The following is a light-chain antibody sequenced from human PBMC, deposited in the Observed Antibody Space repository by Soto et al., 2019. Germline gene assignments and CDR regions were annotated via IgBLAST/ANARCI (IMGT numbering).Light chain of an antibody. CDR2: DAS. J-gene: IGKJ4*01. Sequence: EIVLTQSPATLSLSPGERAALSCRASQSVSSHLAWYQQKPGQAPRLLIYDASNRATGIPARFSGSGSGTDFTLIISRLEPEDLAFYYCQQRSNWPLTFGGGTKVEIK. CDR3: QQRSNWPLT. CDR1: QSVSSH. V-gene: IGKV3-11*01.